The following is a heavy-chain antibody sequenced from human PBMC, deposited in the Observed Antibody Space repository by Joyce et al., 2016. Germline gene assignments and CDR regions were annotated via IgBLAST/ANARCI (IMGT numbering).Heavy chain of an antibody. Sequence: EVQLVESGEGLVQPGGSLRLSCVASGFTFSGYAMHWVRQAPGKGIEFVSGISTNGEITYYGDYVRGRFTISRDNSKNTLYLQMGSLRAEDMAVYYCARYHDAFDVWGQGTMVTVAS. CDR2: ISTNGEIT. V-gene: IGHV3-64*02. CDR1: GFTFSGYA. J-gene: IGHJ3*01. D-gene: IGHD2-2*01. CDR3: ARYHDAFDV.